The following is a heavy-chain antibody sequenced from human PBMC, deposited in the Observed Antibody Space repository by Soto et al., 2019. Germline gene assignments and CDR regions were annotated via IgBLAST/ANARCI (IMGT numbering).Heavy chain of an antibody. CDR2: IYPGDSDT. D-gene: IGHD3-3*01. J-gene: IGHJ6*04. CDR3: ATQKAHDFWSGYSAADVYCYYGMDV. Sequence: LKISCKGSGYSFTSYWIGWVRQMPGKGLEWMGIIYPGDSDTRYSPSFQGQVTISADKSISTAYLQWSSLKASDTAMYYCATQKAHDFWSGYSAADVYCYYGMDVWGKGATVTVSS. CDR1: GYSFTSYW. V-gene: IGHV5-51*01.